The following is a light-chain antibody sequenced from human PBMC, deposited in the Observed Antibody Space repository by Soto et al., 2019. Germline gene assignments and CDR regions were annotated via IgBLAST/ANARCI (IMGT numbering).Light chain of an antibody. Sequence: DIQLTQSPSVLSASVGDTVTITCRASQALSNYLAWYQQKPGKAPDLLIYSASTLQSGVPSRFSGSGSETEFSLTIRALQPEDVATYYCQQVNVYPSTFGGGTKVDI. CDR3: QQVNVYPST. V-gene: IGKV1-9*01. CDR1: QALSNY. CDR2: SAS. J-gene: IGKJ4*01.